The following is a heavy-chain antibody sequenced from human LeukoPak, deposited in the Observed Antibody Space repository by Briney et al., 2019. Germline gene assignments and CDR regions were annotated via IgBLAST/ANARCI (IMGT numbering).Heavy chain of an antibody. CDR3: ARTLGYCSSTSCYTPPYYFDY. V-gene: IGHV1-2*02. J-gene: IGHJ4*02. D-gene: IGHD2-2*02. CDR1: GYTFTTYT. Sequence: SVRVSCKASGYTFTTYTINWVRQAPGQGLEWMGWINPNSGGTNYAQKFQGRVTMTRDTSISTAYMELSRLRSDNTAVYYCARTLGYCSSTSCYTPPYYFDYWGQGTLVTVSS. CDR2: INPNSGGT.